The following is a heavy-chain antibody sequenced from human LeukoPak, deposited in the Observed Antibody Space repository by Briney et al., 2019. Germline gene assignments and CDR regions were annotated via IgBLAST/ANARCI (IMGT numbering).Heavy chain of an antibody. CDR3: VKDNPLDY. J-gene: IGHJ4*02. Sequence: GGSLRLSCGASGFTFSSYGMLWVRQSPGKGLEWVAFIRYDGNIKFYTDSMKGRFTISRDNSKNTLYLHINSLRPEDTALYYCVKDNPLDYWGQGTLVIVSS. CDR2: IRYDGNIK. V-gene: IGHV3-30*02. D-gene: IGHD1-14*01. CDR1: GFTFSSYG.